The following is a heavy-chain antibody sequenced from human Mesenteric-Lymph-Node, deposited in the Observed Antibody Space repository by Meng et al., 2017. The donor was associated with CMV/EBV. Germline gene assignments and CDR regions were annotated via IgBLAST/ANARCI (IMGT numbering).Heavy chain of an antibody. D-gene: IGHD2-15*01. CDR1: GYSFTSYW. CDR2: IYPGDSDT. CDR3: ARRLYSGYCSGGSCPNWFDP. V-gene: IGHV5-51*01. J-gene: IGHJ5*02. Sequence: GESLKISCKGSGYSFTSYWIGWVRQMPGKGLEWMGIIYPGDSDTRYSPSFQGQVTISADKSISTAYLQWSSLKASDTAMYYCARRLYSGYCSGGSCPNWFDPWGQGTLVTSPQ.